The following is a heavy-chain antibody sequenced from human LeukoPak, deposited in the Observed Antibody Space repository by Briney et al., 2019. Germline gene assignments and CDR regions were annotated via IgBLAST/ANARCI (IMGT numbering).Heavy chain of an antibody. Sequence: GGSLRLSCAASGFTFSSYWMHWVRQAPGKGLGWVSRINSDGSRTNYADSVKGRFTIYREKAKNTLYLQMNSLRAQDTAVYYCARGGGTSGWYVVDYWGQGTLVTVSS. CDR1: GFTFSSYW. CDR2: INSDGSRT. D-gene: IGHD6-19*01. V-gene: IGHV3-74*01. J-gene: IGHJ4*02. CDR3: ARGGGTSGWYVVDY.